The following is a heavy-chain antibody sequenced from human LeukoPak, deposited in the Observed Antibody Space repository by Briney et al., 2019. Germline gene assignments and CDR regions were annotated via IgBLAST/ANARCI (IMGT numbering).Heavy chain of an antibody. V-gene: IGHV3-23*01. D-gene: IGHD1-1*01. CDR2: ISGSGGST. Sequence: PGGSLRLSCAASGFTFSSYAMSWVRQAPGKGLEWVSAISGSGGSTYYADSVKGRFTISRDNSKTTLYLQMNSLRAEDTAVYYCAKNNYPSPNGLADYWGQGTLVTVSS. CDR1: GFTFSSYA. CDR3: AKNNYPSPNGLADY. J-gene: IGHJ4*02.